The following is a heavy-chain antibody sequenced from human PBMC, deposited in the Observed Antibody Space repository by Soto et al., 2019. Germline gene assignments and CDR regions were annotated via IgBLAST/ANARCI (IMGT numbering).Heavy chain of an antibody. V-gene: IGHV4-34*01. CDR1: GGSFSGYY. CDR2: INHSGST. J-gene: IGHJ5*02. CDR3: ATNIVVVVAATRNNWFDP. D-gene: IGHD2-15*01. Sequence: ASETLSLTCAVYGGSFSGYYWSWIRQPPGKGLEWIGEINHSGSTNYNPSLKSRVTISVDTSKNQFSLKLSSVTAADTAVYYCATNIVVVVAATRNNWFDPWGQGTLVTVSS.